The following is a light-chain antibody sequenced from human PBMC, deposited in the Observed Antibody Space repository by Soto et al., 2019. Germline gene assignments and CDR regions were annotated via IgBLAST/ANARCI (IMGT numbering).Light chain of an antibody. V-gene: IGKV1-39*01. CDR3: QQSYSTPRT. Sequence: DIQMTQSPSSLSASVGDRVTISCRASQSISSYLYWFQQKPGKAPKVLISAASSLQSGVPSRFSGSGSATDFTLTISSLQPEDFATYYCQQSYSTPRTFGQGTKVEIK. J-gene: IGKJ1*01. CDR2: AAS. CDR1: QSISSY.